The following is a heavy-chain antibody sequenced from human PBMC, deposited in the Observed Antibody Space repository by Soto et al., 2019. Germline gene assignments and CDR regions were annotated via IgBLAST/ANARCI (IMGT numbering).Heavy chain of an antibody. V-gene: IGHV4-39*01. CDR1: GGSISSSGYY. J-gene: IGHJ6*02. CDR2: FHYNENT. D-gene: IGHD2-2*01. CDR3: ARLGGYCSGTSTSCYGFYGMDV. Sequence: SETLYLTCTVSGGSISSSGYYWGWIRQPPGKGQEGIGTFHYNENTYYNPSLGNQVTISVDTSKNQFSMRVTSVTVADTAVYYCARLGGYCSGTSTSCYGFYGMDVWGQGTTVT.